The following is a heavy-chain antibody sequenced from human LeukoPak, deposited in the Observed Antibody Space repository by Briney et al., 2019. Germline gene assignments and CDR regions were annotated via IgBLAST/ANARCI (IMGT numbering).Heavy chain of an antibody. CDR2: INHSGST. J-gene: IGHJ6*03. CDR1: GGSFSGYY. V-gene: IGHV4-34*01. D-gene: IGHD2-2*02. CDR3: ARGRGYCSSTSCYTNEARNYYYYYYMDV. Sequence: PSETLSLTCAVYGGSFSGYYWSWIRQPPGKGLEWIGEINHSGSTNYNPSFKSRVTISVDTSKNQFSLKLSSVTAADTAVYYCARGRGYCSSTSCYTNEARNYYYYYYMDVWGKGTTVTVSS.